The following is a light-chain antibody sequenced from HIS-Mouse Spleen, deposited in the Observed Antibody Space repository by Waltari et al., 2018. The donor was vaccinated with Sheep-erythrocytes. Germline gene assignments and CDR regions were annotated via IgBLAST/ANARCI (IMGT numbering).Light chain of an antibody. CDR2: EGS. CDR3: CSYAGSSTWV. CDR1: SSDVGSYNL. J-gene: IGLJ3*02. V-gene: IGLV2-23*01. Sequence: QSALTQPASVSGSPGQSITIPCTGTSSDVGSYNLVSWYQQHPGKAPKPMIYEGSKRPSWVSNRFSGSKSGNTASLTISGLQAEDEADYYCCSYAGSSTWVFGGGTKLTVL.